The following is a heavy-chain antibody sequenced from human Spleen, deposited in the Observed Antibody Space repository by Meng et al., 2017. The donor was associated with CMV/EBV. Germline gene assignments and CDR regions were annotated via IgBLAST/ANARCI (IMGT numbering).Heavy chain of an antibody. Sequence: SETLSLTCTVSGYFISSGYYWGWIRQPPGKGLEWIGSIYHSESTYYNPSLKSRVSISVDTSKNQFSLTLISVTAADTAVYYCASNFGAPDWFDPWGQGTLVTVSS. CDR1: GYFISSGYY. V-gene: IGHV4-38-2*02. CDR3: ASNFGAPDWFDP. D-gene: IGHD3-10*01. CDR2: IYHSEST. J-gene: IGHJ5*02.